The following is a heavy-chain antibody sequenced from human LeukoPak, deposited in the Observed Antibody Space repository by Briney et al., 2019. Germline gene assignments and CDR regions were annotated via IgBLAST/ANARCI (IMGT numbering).Heavy chain of an antibody. CDR3: ARAQSQLRWGNFDC. V-gene: IGHV3-30*02. CDR1: GFTFNIYG. D-gene: IGHD4-23*01. J-gene: IGHJ4*02. CDR2: IRYDGINK. Sequence: PGGSLRLSCAASGFTFNIYGIHWVRQAPGKGLEWVAFIRYDGINKYYADSVKGRFTISRDNSKNTLYLQMNSLRAEDTAVYYCARAQSQLRWGNFDCWGQGTLVTVSS.